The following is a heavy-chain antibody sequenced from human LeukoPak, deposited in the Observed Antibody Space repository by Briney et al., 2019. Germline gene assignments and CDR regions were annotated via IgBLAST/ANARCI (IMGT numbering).Heavy chain of an antibody. CDR3: ARDGPVDRDIVATIRFDY. V-gene: IGHV1-18*01. CDR1: GYTFTSYG. D-gene: IGHD5-12*01. J-gene: IGHJ4*02. CDR2: IGAYNGNT. Sequence: ASVKVSCKASGYTFTSYGISWVRQAPGQGLEWMRWIGAYNGNTNYAQKLQGRVTMTTDTSTSTAYMELRSLRSDDTAVYYCARDGPVDRDIVATIRFDYWGEGTLVTVSS.